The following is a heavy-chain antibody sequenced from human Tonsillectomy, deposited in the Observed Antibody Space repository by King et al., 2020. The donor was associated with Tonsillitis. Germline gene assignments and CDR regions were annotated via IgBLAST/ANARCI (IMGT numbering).Heavy chain of an antibody. V-gene: IGHV4-39*01. CDR1: GVSISSSSYY. CDR3: ARLIFGVVAPDWFDP. J-gene: IGHJ5*02. Sequence: QLQLQESGPGLVKPSETLSLTCTVSGVSISSSSYYWGWIRQPPGKGLEWIGSIYYSGSTDYNPSLKSRVIISVYTSKNQFSLKLSSVTAADTAVYYCARLIFGVVAPDWFDPWGQGTLVTVSS. CDR2: IYYSGST. D-gene: IGHD3-3*01.